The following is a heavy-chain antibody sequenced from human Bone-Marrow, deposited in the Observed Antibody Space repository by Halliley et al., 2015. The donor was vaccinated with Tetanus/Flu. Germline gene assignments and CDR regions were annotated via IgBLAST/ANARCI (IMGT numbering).Heavy chain of an antibody. V-gene: IGHV4-59*01. CDR2: IYYSGST. Sequence: TLSLTFTVSGGSTTNYYWNWIRQPPGKGLEWIGHIYYSGSTNYNPSLKSRVTISVDTSKNQCSLKLNSVTAEDSAVYYCAKEGQLQLLVVWGPGTPVTVS. D-gene: IGHD6-13*01. CDR3: AKEGQLQLLVV. J-gene: IGHJ6*02. CDR1: GGSTTNYY.